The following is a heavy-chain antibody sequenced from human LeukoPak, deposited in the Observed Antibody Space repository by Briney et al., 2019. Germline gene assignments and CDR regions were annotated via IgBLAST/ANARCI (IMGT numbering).Heavy chain of an antibody. CDR2: IKQDGSEK. D-gene: IGHD3-22*01. CDR3: AREVSSYYDSSGRIDY. V-gene: IGHV3-7*01. J-gene: IGHJ4*02. Sequence: PGGSLRLSCAASGFIFSSYRMSWVRQAPGKGLEWVANIKQDGSEKYYVDSVKGRFTISRDNAKNSLYLQMNSLRAEDTAVYYCAREVSSYYDSSGRIDYWGQGTLVTVSS. CDR1: GFIFSSYR.